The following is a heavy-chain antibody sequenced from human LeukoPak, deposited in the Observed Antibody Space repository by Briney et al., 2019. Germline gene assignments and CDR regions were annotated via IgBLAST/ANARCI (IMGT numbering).Heavy chain of an antibody. CDR2: IYYSGST. J-gene: IGHJ5*02. CDR3: ARDGGYSSSSDWFDP. Sequence: PSETLSLTCTVSGGSISSGGYYWSWIRQHPGKGLEWIGYIYYSGSTYYNPSLKSRVTISVDTSKNQFSLKLSSVTVADTAVYYCARDGGYSSSSDWFDPWGQGTLVTVSS. CDR1: GGSISSGGYY. D-gene: IGHD6-6*01. V-gene: IGHV4-31*03.